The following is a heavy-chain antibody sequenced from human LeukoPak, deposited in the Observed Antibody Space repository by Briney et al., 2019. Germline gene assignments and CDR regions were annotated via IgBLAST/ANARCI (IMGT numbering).Heavy chain of an antibody. CDR2: FDPEDGET. D-gene: IGHD2-8*01. Sequence: GASVKVSCKVSGYTLTELSMHWVRQAPGKGLEWMGGFDPEDGETIYAQKFQGRVTMTEGTSTDTAYMELSSLRSEDTAVYYCATTHPGYCTNGVCYTTPYFDYWGQGTLVTVSS. V-gene: IGHV1-24*01. J-gene: IGHJ4*02. CDR1: GYTLTELS. CDR3: ATTHPGYCTNGVCYTTPYFDY.